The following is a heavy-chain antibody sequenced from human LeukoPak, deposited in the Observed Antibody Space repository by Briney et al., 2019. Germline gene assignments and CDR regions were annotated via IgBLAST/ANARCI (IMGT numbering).Heavy chain of an antibody. CDR2: IIPIFGTA. V-gene: IGHV1-69*05. CDR3: ARELEWLLYSHYYYYMDV. D-gene: IGHD3-3*01. J-gene: IGHJ6*03. CDR1: GGTFSSYA. Sequence: SVKVSCKASGGTFSSYAISWVRQAPGQGLEWMGRIIPIFGTANYAQKFQGRVTIATDESTSTAYMELSSLRSEDTAVYYCARELEWLLYSHYYYYMDVWGKGTTVTVSS.